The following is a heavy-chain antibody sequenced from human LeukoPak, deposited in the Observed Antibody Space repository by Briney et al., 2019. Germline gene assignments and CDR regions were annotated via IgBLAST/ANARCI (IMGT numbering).Heavy chain of an antibody. J-gene: IGHJ4*02. CDR3: ARGSKYYDILG. CDR1: GGSISSYF. CDR2: IYYRGST. D-gene: IGHD3-9*01. Sequence: PSETLSLTCTVSGGSISSYFWSWIRQSPGKGLEWIGYIYYRGSTNHNPSLKSRVTISVDASKNQFSLNLTSVTAADTAVYYCARGSKYYDILGWGQGTLVTVSS. V-gene: IGHV4-59*12.